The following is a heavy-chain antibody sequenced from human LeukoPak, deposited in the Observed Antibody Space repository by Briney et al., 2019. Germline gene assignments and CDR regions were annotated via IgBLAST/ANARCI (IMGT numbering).Heavy chain of an antibody. CDR3: AKGGLRYFDWLLSTY. D-gene: IGHD3-9*01. Sequence: HSGGSLRLSCAASGFTFSNYAMSWVRQAPGKGLEWVSAVSGSGGSTYYADSVKGRFTISRDNSKNTLYLQMNSLRAEDTAVYYCAKGGLRYFDWLLSTYWGQGTLVTVSS. CDR2: VSGSGGST. J-gene: IGHJ4*02. V-gene: IGHV3-23*01. CDR1: GFTFSNYA.